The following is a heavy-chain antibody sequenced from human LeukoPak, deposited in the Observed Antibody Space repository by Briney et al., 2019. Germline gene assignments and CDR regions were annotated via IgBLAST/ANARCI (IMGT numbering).Heavy chain of an antibody. Sequence: GESLKISCKGSGYSFTSYWIGWVRQMPGKGLEWMGIIYPGDSDTTYSPSFQGQVTISADKSISTAYLQWSSLRASDTAIYYCARLSITTSLRLYYFDYWGQGTPVTVPS. D-gene: IGHD2/OR15-2a*01. CDR3: ARLSITTSLRLYYFDY. V-gene: IGHV5-51*01. CDR1: GYSFTSYW. J-gene: IGHJ4*02. CDR2: IYPGDSDT.